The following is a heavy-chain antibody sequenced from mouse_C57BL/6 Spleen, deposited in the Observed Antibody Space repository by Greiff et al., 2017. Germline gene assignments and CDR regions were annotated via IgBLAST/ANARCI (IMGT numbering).Heavy chain of an antibody. Sequence: QVQLQQPGAELVKPGASVKLSCKASGYTFTSYWMHWVKQRPGRGLEWIGRIDPNSGGTKSNEKFKSKATLTVDTPSSTAYRQLSSLTSEDSSVYYCARWGITTVVAPYYAMDYWGQGTSVTVSS. CDR1: GYTFTSYW. V-gene: IGHV1-72*01. CDR3: ARWGITTVVAPYYAMDY. CDR2: IDPNSGGT. D-gene: IGHD1-1*01. J-gene: IGHJ4*01.